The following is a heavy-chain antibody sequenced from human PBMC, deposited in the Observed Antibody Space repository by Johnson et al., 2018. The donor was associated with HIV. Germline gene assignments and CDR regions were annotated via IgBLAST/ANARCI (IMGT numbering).Heavy chain of an antibody. V-gene: IGHV3-9*01. Sequence: VQLVESGGGVVQPGRSLRLSCAASGFTFDDYAMHWVRQAPGKGLEWVSGISWNSGSIGYADSVKGRFTISRDNAKNSLYLQMNSLKTEDTAVYYCTTGELWNGYYLHDAFDIWGQGTMVTVSS. CDR1: GFTFDDYA. J-gene: IGHJ3*02. D-gene: IGHD3-3*01. CDR2: ISWNSGSI. CDR3: TTGELWNGYYLHDAFDI.